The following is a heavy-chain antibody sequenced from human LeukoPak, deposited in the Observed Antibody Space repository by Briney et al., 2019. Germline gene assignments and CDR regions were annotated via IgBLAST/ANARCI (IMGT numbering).Heavy chain of an antibody. D-gene: IGHD2/OR15-2a*01. J-gene: IGHJ6*02. CDR2: ISSDGSNK. CDR1: GFTLSNHA. CDR3: ARGESPSMPYSRYYGMDV. V-gene: IGHV3-30*09. Sequence: GRSPRLSCAASGFTLSNHAVQWVRQAPGKGLEWVAFISSDGSNKYYGASVEGRFAISRDNVKNTSYLQLNSLRSEDTAVYYCARGESPSMPYSRYYGMDVWGHGTRVTVSS.